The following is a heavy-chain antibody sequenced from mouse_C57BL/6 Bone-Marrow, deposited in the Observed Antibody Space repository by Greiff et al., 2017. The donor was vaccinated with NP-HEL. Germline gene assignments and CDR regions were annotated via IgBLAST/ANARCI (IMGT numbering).Heavy chain of an antibody. D-gene: IGHD1-1*01. J-gene: IGHJ2*01. CDR1: GYTFTSYW. CDR2: IYPSDSET. Sequence: QVQLQQPGAELVRPGSSVKLSCKASGYTFTSYWMDWVKQRPGQGLEWIGNIYPSDSETNYNQKFKDKATLTVDKSSSTAYMQLSSLTSEDSAVYYCARWGRYGSSPYYFDYWGQGTTLTVSS. V-gene: IGHV1-61*01. CDR3: ARWGRYGSSPYYFDY.